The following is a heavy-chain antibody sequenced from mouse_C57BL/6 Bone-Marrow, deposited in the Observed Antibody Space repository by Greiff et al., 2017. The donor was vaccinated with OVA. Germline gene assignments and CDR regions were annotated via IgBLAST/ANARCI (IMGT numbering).Heavy chain of an antibody. CDR1: GYTFTSYW. J-gene: IGHJ2*01. D-gene: IGHD1-1*01. CDR3: AAIYYYGSSPY. V-gene: IGHV1-64*01. Sequence: QVQLQQSGAELVKPGASVKLSCKASGYTFTSYWMHWVKQRPGQGLEWIGMIHPNSGSTNYNEKFKSKATLTVDKSSSTAYMQLSSLTSEDSAVYYCAAIYYYGSSPYWGQGTTLTVSS. CDR2: IHPNSGST.